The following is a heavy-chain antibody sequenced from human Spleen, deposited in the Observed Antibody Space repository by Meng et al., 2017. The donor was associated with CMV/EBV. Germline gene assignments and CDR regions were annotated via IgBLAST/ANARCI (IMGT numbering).Heavy chain of an antibody. Sequence: GESLKISCAASGFTFSSYWIHWVRQAPGKGLVWVSRINSDGSSTSYADSVKGRFTISRDNAKNTLYLQMNSLRAEDTAVYYCTRNLGRGTYGEDYFDYWGQGTLVTVSS. D-gene: IGHD3-10*01. J-gene: IGHJ4*02. V-gene: IGHV3-74*01. CDR3: TRNLGRGTYGEDYFDY. CDR2: INSDGSST. CDR1: GFTFSSYW.